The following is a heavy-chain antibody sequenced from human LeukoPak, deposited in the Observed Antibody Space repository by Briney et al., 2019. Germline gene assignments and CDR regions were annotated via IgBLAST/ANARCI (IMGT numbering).Heavy chain of an antibody. V-gene: IGHV3-7*03. CDR3: AKDRQPVGATAFDI. CDR1: GFTFSSYW. Sequence: GGSLRLSCAASGFTFSSYWMSWVRQAPGKGLEWVANIKQDGSEKYYVDSVKGRFTISRDNAKNSLYLQMNSLRAEDTAVYYCAKDRQPVGATAFDIWGQGTMVTVSS. D-gene: IGHD1-26*01. J-gene: IGHJ3*02. CDR2: IKQDGSEK.